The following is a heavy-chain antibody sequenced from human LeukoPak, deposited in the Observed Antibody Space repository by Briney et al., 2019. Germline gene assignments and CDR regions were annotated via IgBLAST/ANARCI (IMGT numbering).Heavy chain of an antibody. V-gene: IGHV3-23*01. CDR3: AKPLPTHCGGDCSDLNFDY. CDR2: ISGSGGST. D-gene: IGHD2-21*02. J-gene: IGHJ4*02. CDR1: GFTFSSYA. Sequence: PGGSLRLSCAASGFTFSSYAMSWVRQAPGKGLEWVSAISGSGGSTYYADSVKGRFTISRDNSKNTLYLQMNSLRAEDTAAYYCAKPLPTHCGGDCSDLNFDYWGQGTLVTVSS.